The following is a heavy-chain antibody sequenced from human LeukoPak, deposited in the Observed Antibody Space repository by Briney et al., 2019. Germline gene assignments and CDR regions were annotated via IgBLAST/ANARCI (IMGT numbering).Heavy chain of an antibody. CDR1: GGSISSSSYY. Sequence: PSETLSLTCTVSGGSISSSSYYWGWIRQPPGKGLEWIGSIYYSGSTYYNPSLKSRVTISVDTSKNQFSLKLSTVTAADTAVYYCAREAGAVVPFDYWGQGTLVTVSS. CDR3: AREAGAVVPFDY. V-gene: IGHV4-39*07. D-gene: IGHD2-21*01. CDR2: IYYSGST. J-gene: IGHJ4*02.